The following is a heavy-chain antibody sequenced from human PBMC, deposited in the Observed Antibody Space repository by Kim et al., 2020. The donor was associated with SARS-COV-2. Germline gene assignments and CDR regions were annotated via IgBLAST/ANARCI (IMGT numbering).Heavy chain of an antibody. J-gene: IGHJ4*02. CDR2: IYNDGSII. Sequence: GGSLRLSCAASGFTFSSYWMHWVRQAPGKGLVWVARIYNDGSIISYADSVKGRFTISRDNAKNTVYLQINSLRGEDTAVYYCARCGLQGGTTKDYWGQG. CDR3: ARCGLQGGTTKDY. V-gene: IGHV3-74*01. D-gene: IGHD1-1*01. CDR1: GFTFSSYW.